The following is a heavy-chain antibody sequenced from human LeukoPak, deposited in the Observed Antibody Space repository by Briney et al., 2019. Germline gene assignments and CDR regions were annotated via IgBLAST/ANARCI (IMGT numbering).Heavy chain of an antibody. V-gene: IGHV4-34*01. J-gene: IGHJ4*02. CDR2: INHSGST. Sequence: SETLSLTCAVYGGSFSGYYWSWIRQPPGKGLEWIGEINHSGSTNYNPSLKSRVTISVDTSKKQFSLKLSSVTAADTAVYYCARRGYGALDYWGQGTMVTVSS. CDR1: GGSFSGYY. D-gene: IGHD3-10*01. CDR3: ARRGYGALDY.